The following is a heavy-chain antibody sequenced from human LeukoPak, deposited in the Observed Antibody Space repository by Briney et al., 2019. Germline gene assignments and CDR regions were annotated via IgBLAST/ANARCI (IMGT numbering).Heavy chain of an antibody. CDR2: IYYSGST. J-gene: IGHJ4*02. CDR1: GGSISSHY. V-gene: IGHV4-59*11. D-gene: IGHD3-22*01. Sequence: SETLSLTCTVSGGSISSHYWSWIRQPTGKGLEWIGYIYYSGSTNYNPSLKSRVTISVDTSKNQFSLKLSSVTAADTAVYYCATYYYDSSGYYYAYWGQGTLVTVSS. CDR3: ATYYYDSSGYYYAY.